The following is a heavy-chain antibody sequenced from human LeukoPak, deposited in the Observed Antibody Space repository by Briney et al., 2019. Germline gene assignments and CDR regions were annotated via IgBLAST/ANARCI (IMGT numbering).Heavy chain of an antibody. Sequence: GRSLRLSCAASGFTFSSYSMRWVRQAPGKGLEWVAVISTDGSNKYYADSVKGRFTISNDNSKNTLYLQMNSLRAEDTAVYYCAREGALHAFDIWGQGTMVTVSS. CDR3: AREGALHAFDI. CDR2: ISTDGSNK. CDR1: GFTFSSYS. D-gene: IGHD3-10*01. V-gene: IGHV3-30*04. J-gene: IGHJ3*02.